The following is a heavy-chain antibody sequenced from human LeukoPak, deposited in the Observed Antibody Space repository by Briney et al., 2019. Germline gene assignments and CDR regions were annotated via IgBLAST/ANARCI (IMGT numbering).Heavy chain of an antibody. CDR2: ISERSNNI. Sequence: PGGSLRLSCAASGFSFSSFSLSWVRQPPGKGLGWVSFISERSNNIYYADSVKGRFTISSDNPKNSVYLQMNSLRAEDTAVYYCARDVLAATGPFWGQGTLVTVSS. CDR3: ARDVLAATGPF. D-gene: IGHD6-13*01. CDR1: GFSFSSFS. J-gene: IGHJ4*02. V-gene: IGHV3-48*01.